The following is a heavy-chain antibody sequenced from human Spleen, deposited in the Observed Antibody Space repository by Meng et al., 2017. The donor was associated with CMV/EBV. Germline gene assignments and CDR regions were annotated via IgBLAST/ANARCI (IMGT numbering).Heavy chain of an antibody. J-gene: IGHJ4*02. Sequence: FSGDSMHWVRPAPGQWLQWMGWINPNSGGTNYAQKFQGRVPMTRDTSISTAYMELSRLRSDDTAIYYCARDQGYDFWSGSTYYFDYWGQGTLVTVSS. CDR2: INPNSGGT. CDR3: ARDQGYDFWSGSTYYFDY. D-gene: IGHD3-3*01. CDR1: FSGDS. V-gene: IGHV1-2*02.